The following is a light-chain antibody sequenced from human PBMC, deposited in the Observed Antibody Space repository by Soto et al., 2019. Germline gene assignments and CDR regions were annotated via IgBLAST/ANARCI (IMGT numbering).Light chain of an antibody. CDR1: SSDIGVYNF. CDR2: EVS. J-gene: IGLJ1*01. Sequence: QSVLTQPASVSGSPGQSITISCTGTSSDIGVYNFVSWYHQHPGKAPKLMIYEVSNRPSGDSDRISGSKSGNTASLTISGLQAEDEADYYCSSFRRGTTIFGNGTKV. V-gene: IGLV2-14*01. CDR3: SSFRRGTTI.